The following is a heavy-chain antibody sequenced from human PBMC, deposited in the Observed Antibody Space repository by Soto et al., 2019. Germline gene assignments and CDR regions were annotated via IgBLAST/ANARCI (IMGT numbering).Heavy chain of an antibody. V-gene: IGHV4-30-2*01. J-gene: IGHJ4*02. D-gene: IGHD6-19*01. CDR2: IHHSGST. CDR1: GGSISSGGFS. Sequence: QLQLQESGSRLVKASQTLSLTCAVSGGSISSGGFSCNWIRQPPGKGLEWIGYIHHSGSTYFNPSLKSRGTMSVDRSTNQLSLKLSSVTAADAAVYDCASRVSANFDYWGQGTPVTVSS. CDR3: ASRVSANFDY.